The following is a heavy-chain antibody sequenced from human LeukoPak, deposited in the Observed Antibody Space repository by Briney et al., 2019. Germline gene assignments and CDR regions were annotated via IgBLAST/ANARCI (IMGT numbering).Heavy chain of an antibody. CDR1: GYTFTGYY. V-gene: IGHV1-18*04. Sequence: ASVKVSCKASGYTFTGYYMHWVRQAPGQGLEWMGWISAYNGNTNYAQKLQGRVTMTTDTSTSTAYMELRSLRSDDTAVYYCARDLNGYFDLWGRGTLVTVSS. J-gene: IGHJ2*01. CDR2: ISAYNGNT. CDR3: ARDLNGYFDL.